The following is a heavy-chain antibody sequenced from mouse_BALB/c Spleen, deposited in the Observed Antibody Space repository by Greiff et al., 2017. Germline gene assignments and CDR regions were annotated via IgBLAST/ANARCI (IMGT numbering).Heavy chain of an antibody. CDR3: ARHEGLRAMDY. V-gene: IGHV5-6-2*01. CDR2: INSNGGST. CDR1: GFTFSSYY. Sequence: EVHLVESGGGLVKLGGSLKLSCAVSGFTFSSYYMSWVRQTPAKRLELVAAINSNGGSTYYPDTVKGRFTISRDNAKNTLYLQMSSLKSEDTASYYCARHEGLRAMDYWGQGTSVTVSS. D-gene: IGHD3-1*01. J-gene: IGHJ4*01.